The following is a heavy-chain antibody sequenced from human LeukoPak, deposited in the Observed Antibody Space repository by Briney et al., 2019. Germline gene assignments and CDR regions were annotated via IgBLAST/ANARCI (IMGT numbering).Heavy chain of an antibody. J-gene: IGHJ4*02. V-gene: IGHV3-30*03. CDR1: GFIFSNYG. CDR2: ISYDGSNK. D-gene: IGHD1-1*01. CDR3: TRDWNDLDY. Sequence: GSLRLSCAASGFIFSNYGMHWVRPAPGKGLEWVAVISYDGSNKYYADSVKGRFTISRDNSRNMLYLQMNSLRAEDTAVYYSTRDWNDLDYWGQGTLVTVSS.